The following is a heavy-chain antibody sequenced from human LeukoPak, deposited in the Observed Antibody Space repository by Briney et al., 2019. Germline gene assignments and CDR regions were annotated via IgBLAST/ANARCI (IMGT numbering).Heavy chain of an antibody. D-gene: IGHD1-20*01. J-gene: IGHJ4*02. CDR3: ARDGIEMAAFDY. Sequence: GGSLRLSCAASGFTFSSYAMHWVRQAPGKGLEWVAVISYDGSNKYYADSVKGRFTISRDNSKNTLYLQMNSLRAEDTAVYYCARDGIEMAAFDYWGQGTLVTVSS. CDR2: ISYDGSNK. CDR1: GFTFSSYA. V-gene: IGHV3-30-3*01.